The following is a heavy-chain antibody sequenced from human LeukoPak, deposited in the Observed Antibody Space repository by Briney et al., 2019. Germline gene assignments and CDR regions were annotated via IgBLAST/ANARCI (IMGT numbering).Heavy chain of an antibody. CDR3: ASLRCTNGVCYTRGAFDI. CDR2: INPSGGST. J-gene: IGHJ3*02. Sequence: ASVKVSCKASGYTFTSYYMHWVRQAPGQGLEWMGIINPSGGSTRNAQKFQGRVTVTRDTSTSTVYMELSSLRSEDTAVYYCASLRCTNGVCYTRGAFDIWGQGTMVTVSS. V-gene: IGHV1-46*01. D-gene: IGHD2-8*01. CDR1: GYTFTSYY.